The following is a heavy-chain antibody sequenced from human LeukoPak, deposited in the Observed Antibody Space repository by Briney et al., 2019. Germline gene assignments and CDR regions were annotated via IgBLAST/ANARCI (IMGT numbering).Heavy chain of an antibody. CDR3: ATAGNYRFDN. Sequence: GGSLTLSCAASGFTFSTTWLHWVRQTPGEGLVWVSRMNSDGSTTNFADSLKGRFTISRDNAKSTLYLQMSNLRVEDTAVYYCATAGNYRFDNWGQGTLVTVSP. CDR1: GFTFSTTW. CDR2: MNSDGSTT. D-gene: IGHD1-7*01. J-gene: IGHJ4*02. V-gene: IGHV3-74*01.